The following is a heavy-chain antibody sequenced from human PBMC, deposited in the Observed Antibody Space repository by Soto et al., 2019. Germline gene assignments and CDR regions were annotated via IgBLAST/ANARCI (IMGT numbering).Heavy chain of an antibody. J-gene: IGHJ6*02. CDR2: INPNSGGT. CDR3: ARDASRVPAAYYYYGMDV. Sequence: ASVKVSCKSSGYTFTGYYMHCVRQAPEQGLEWMGWINPNSGGTNYAQKFQGWVTMTRDTSISTAYMELSRLRSDDTAVYYCARDASRVPAAYYYYGMDVWGQGTTVTVSS. CDR1: GYTFTGYY. D-gene: IGHD2-2*01. V-gene: IGHV1-2*04.